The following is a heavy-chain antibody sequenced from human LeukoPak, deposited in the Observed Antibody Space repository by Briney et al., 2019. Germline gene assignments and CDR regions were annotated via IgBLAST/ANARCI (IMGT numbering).Heavy chain of an antibody. V-gene: IGHV1-18*01. CDR3: ARDIRARQHDY. Sequence: ASVKVSCKAPGYTFTSYGISWVRQAPEQGLEWMGWISAYNGNTNYAQKLQGRVTMTTDTSTSTAYMELRSLRSDDTAVYYCARDIRARQHDYWGQGTLVTVSS. J-gene: IGHJ4*02. CDR1: GYTFTSYG. D-gene: IGHD6-6*01. CDR2: ISAYNGNT.